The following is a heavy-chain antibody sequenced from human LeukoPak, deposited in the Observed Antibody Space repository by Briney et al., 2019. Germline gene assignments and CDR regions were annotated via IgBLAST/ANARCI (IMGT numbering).Heavy chain of an antibody. Sequence: PGGSLRLSCAASGFTFSSYSMNWVRQAPGKGLEWFSSISSSSSYIYYADSVKGRFTISRDNAKNSLYLQMNSLRAEDTAVYYCARDPGIAVADWFDPWGQGTLVTVSS. J-gene: IGHJ5*02. V-gene: IGHV3-21*01. CDR2: ISSSSSYI. CDR1: GFTFSSYS. D-gene: IGHD6-19*01. CDR3: ARDPGIAVADWFDP.